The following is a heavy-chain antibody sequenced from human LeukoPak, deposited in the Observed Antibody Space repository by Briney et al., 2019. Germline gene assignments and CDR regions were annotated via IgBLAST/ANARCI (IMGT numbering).Heavy chain of an antibody. Sequence: SETLSLTCTVSGGSISSYYWSWIRQPPGKGLEWIGYIYYSGSTNYNPSLKSRVTISVDTSKNQFSLKLSSVTAADTAVYYCARDRDYYDSSLDYWGQGTLVTVSS. CDR3: ARDRDYYDSSLDY. D-gene: IGHD3-22*01. V-gene: IGHV4-59*12. J-gene: IGHJ4*02. CDR1: GGSISSYY. CDR2: IYYSGST.